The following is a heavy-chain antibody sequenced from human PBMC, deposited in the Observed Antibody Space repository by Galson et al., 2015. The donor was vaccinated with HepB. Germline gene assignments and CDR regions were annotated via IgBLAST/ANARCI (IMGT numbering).Heavy chain of an antibody. V-gene: IGHV1-2*06. Sequence: SVKVSCKASGYTFTGYYMHWVRQAPGRGLEWMGRINPNSGGTNYAQKFQGRVTMTRDTSISTAYMELSRLRSDDTAVYYCARGVDFAWYSRVGPVGYWGQGTLVTVSS. CDR1: GYTFTGYY. CDR2: INPNSGGT. CDR3: ARGVDFAWYSRVGPVGY. J-gene: IGHJ4*02. D-gene: IGHD6-13*01.